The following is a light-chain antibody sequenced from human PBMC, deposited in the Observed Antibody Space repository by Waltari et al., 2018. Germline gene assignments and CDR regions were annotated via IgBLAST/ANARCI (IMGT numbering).Light chain of an antibody. CDR3: CQGTHWPPA. CDR1: QSLVHSDGNTY. CDR2: KVS. V-gene: IGKV2-30*02. Sequence: DGVLTQSPLSLPVTLGRSASISCRSTQSLVHSDGNTYFNWWQQRPGQSPRRLIYKVSSRDSGVPDRFSGSGSGTDFTLTISRVEAEDVGVYYCCQGTHWPPAFGPGTKVDIK. J-gene: IGKJ3*01.